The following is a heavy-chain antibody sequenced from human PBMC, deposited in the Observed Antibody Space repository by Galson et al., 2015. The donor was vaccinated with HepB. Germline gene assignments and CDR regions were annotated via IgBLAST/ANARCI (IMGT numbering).Heavy chain of an antibody. J-gene: IGHJ5*02. CDR1: GDSVSSNTAA. D-gene: IGHD3-10*01. V-gene: IGHV6-1*01. Sequence: FAISGDSVSSNTAAWSWVRQSPSRGLEWLGRTYYKSEWNNDYAVSVKSRIAINPDTSKNQFSLQLNSVTPEDTAVYYCAREPYGSGSADHWFDPWGQGILVTVSS. CDR3: AREPYGSGSADHWFDP. CDR2: TYYKSEWNN.